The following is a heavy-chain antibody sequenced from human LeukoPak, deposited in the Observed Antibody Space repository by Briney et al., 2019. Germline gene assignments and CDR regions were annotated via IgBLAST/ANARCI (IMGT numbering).Heavy chain of an antibody. Sequence: GGSLRLSCAASGFTFSIYAMSWVRQAPGKGLEWVSAISGSGGTAYYADSVKGRSTISRDNSKNTLYLQMNSLRAEDTAVYYCAKDSDYYGSGSYYDYWGQGTLVTVSS. CDR2: ISGSGGTA. D-gene: IGHD3-10*01. CDR3: AKDSDYYGSGSYYDY. J-gene: IGHJ4*02. CDR1: GFTFSIYA. V-gene: IGHV3-23*01.